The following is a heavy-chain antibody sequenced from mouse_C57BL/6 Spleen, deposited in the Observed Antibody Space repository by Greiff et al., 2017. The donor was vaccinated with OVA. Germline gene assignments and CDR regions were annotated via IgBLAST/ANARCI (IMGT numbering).Heavy chain of an antibody. V-gene: IGHV5-6*01. J-gene: IGHJ4*01. CDR2: ISSGGSYT. CDR3: ARQGITTVVATEGDY. CDR1: GFTFSSYG. D-gene: IGHD1-1*01. Sequence: EVKLMESGGDLVKPGGSLKLSCAASGFTFSSYGMSWVRQTPDKRLEWVATISSGGSYTYYPDSVKGRFTISRDNAKNTLYLQMSSLKSEDTAMYYCARQGITTVVATEGDYWGQGTSVTVSS.